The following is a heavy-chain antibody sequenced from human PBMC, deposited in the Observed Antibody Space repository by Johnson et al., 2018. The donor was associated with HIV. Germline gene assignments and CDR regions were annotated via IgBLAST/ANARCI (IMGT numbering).Heavy chain of an antibody. D-gene: IGHD3-16*02. CDR2: IKSKTDGGTT. V-gene: IGHV3-15*01. J-gene: IGHJ3*02. CDR1: GFTFSNAW. CDR3: TTNPYYDYIWGSYRHDAFDI. Sequence: VQLVESGGGLVKPGGSLRLSCAASGFTFSNAWMSWVRQAPGKGLEWVGRIKSKTDGGTTDYAAPVKGRFTISRDDSKNTLYLQMNSLKIEDTAVYYCTTNPYYDYIWGSYRHDAFDIWGQGTMVTVSS.